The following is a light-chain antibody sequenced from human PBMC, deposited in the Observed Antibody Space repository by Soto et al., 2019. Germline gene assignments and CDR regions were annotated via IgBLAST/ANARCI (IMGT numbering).Light chain of an antibody. V-gene: IGLV5-45*01. CDR3: MIWHSTAYV. CDR2: YNSDSDK. Sequence: QAVVTQPASLSASPGASASLTCTLRSGINVGTYRIYWYQQKPGSPPQYLLRYNSDSDKQQGSGVPSRFSGSKDASANAGILLISGFQSEDEADYYCMIWHSTAYVFGSGTKLTVL. CDR1: SGINVGTYR. J-gene: IGLJ1*01.